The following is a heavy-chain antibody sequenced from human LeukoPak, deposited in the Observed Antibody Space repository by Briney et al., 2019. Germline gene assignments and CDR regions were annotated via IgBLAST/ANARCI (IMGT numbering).Heavy chain of an antibody. CDR3: AKLQSVYSGYDPSGY. Sequence: GGSLRLSCAASGFTFSSYAMSWVRQAPGKGLEWVSAISGSGGSKYYADSVKGRFTISRDNSKNTLYLQMNSLRAEDTAVYYCAKLQSVYSGYDPSGYWGQGTLVTVSS. J-gene: IGHJ4*02. V-gene: IGHV3-23*01. CDR2: ISGSGGSK. D-gene: IGHD5-12*01. CDR1: GFTFSSYA.